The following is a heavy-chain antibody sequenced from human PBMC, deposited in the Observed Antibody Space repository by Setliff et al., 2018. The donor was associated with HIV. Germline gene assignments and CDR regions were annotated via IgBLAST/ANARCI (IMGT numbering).Heavy chain of an antibody. J-gene: IGHJ5*02. CDR2: IWYDGSKK. V-gene: IGHV3-33*08. D-gene: IGHD3-10*01. CDR1: GFNFSTFG. CDR3: ARGRYRDYYGSGSLNWFDP. Sequence: GGSLRLSCVASGFNFSTFGMHWVRQAPGKGLEWVAIIWYDGSKKYYGDSVKGRFTISRDNAKNALYLHMNSLRVEDTAVYYCARGRYRDYYGSGSLNWFDPWGQGTLVTVSS.